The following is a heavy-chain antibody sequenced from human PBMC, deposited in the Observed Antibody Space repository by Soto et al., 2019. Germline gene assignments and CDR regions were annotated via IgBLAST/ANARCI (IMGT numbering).Heavy chain of an antibody. Sequence: EVQLVESGGGLIQPGGSLRLSCAASGFTVSNNYMNWVRQAPGQGLEWVSVIYSGGSTYYADSVKGRFTISRDNSKNTLNLQVNSLRAEDTAVYYCARSRFYGGNPYWLFDLWGRGTLVTVSS. D-gene: IGHD4-17*01. CDR1: GFTVSNNY. V-gene: IGHV3-53*01. J-gene: IGHJ2*01. CDR2: IYSGGST. CDR3: ARSRFYGGNPYWLFDL.